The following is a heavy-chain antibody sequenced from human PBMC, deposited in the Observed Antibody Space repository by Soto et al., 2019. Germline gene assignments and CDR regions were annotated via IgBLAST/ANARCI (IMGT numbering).Heavy chain of an antibody. CDR1: GYSFTSYW. J-gene: IGHJ6*02. Sequence: GESLKISCKGSGYSFTSYWIGWVRQMPGKGLEWMGIIYPGDSDTRYSPSFQGQVTISADKSISTAYLQWSSLRASDTAMYYCAREAVAGPCYCFYGIDVWGQGTTVTVSS. D-gene: IGHD6-19*01. V-gene: IGHV5-51*01. CDR2: IYPGDSDT. CDR3: AREAVAGPCYCFYGIDV.